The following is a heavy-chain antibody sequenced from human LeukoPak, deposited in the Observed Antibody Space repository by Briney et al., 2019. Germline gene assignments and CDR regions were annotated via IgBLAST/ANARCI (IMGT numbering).Heavy chain of an antibody. J-gene: IGHJ5*02. Sequence: GGSLRLSCAASGFTVSSNYMSWVRQAPGKGLEWVSVIYSGGSTYYADSVKGRFTISRDNSKNTLYLQMNSLRAEDTAVYYCARYEGYDSRNNWFDPWAREPWSPSPQ. CDR3: ARYEGYDSRNNWFDP. CDR2: IYSGGST. V-gene: IGHV3-66*01. D-gene: IGHD3-22*01. CDR1: GFTVSSNY.